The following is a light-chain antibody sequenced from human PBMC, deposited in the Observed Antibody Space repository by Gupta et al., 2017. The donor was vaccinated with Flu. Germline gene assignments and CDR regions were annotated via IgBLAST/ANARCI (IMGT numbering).Light chain of an antibody. Sequence: DIQLTQSPSFLSASVGDRVTITCRASQGITTYLAWYQQKPGKVPKLLIYAASILQSGVPPRFSGSGSGTEFTLTISSLQPEDLATYYCQQLSSYPRTFGQGTKMEIK. V-gene: IGKV1-9*01. J-gene: IGKJ1*01. CDR2: AAS. CDR1: QGITTY. CDR3: QQLSSYPRT.